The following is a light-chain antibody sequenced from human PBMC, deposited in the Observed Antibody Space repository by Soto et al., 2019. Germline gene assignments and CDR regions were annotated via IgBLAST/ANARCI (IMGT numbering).Light chain of an antibody. CDR3: QRYNRWPLS. V-gene: IGKV3-15*01. CDR1: QGIGST. Sequence: EIVMTQSPATLSVSPGERATLSCRASQGIGSTLAWYQQKPGQTPKLLIYDASTRATGVPARFSGGGSGTEFTLTINSLQSEDFAVYCCQRYNRWPLSFGGGTKVDIK. J-gene: IGKJ4*01. CDR2: DAS.